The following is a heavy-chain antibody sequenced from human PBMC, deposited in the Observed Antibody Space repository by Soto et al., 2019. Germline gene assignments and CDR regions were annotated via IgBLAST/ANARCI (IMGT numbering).Heavy chain of an antibody. D-gene: IGHD6-13*01. CDR1: GFSFSSYW. V-gene: IGHV3-74*01. CDR3: ASGYSSSWYNAFDI. Sequence: GGSLRLSCAASGFSFSSYWMHWVRQAPGKGLVWASRINSDGSSTTYADSVKGRFTISRDNAKNTLYVQMNSLRAEDTAVYYCASGYSSSWYNAFDIWGQGTMVTVSS. J-gene: IGHJ3*02. CDR2: INSDGSST.